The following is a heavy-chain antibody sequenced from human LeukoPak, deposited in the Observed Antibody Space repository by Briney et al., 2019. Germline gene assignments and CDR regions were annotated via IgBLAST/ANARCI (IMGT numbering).Heavy chain of an antibody. V-gene: IGHV1-8*01. D-gene: IGHD5-12*01. CDR1: GYTFTNYD. J-gene: IGHJ4*02. CDR2: MNPNSGDT. Sequence: GASVKVSCKASGYTFTNYDINWVRQATGQGLEWMGYMNPNSGDTDYAWKFQGKFTMTRNTSISTAYLELSSLRSEDTAVYYCARASGYEFDYWGQGTLVTVSS. CDR3: ARASGYEFDY.